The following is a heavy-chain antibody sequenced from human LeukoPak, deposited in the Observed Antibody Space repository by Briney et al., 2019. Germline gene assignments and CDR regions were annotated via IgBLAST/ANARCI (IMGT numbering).Heavy chain of an antibody. V-gene: IGHV4-59*01. CDR1: GGSISSYY. J-gene: IGHJ3*02. Sequence: PSETLSLTCTVSGGSISSYYWSWIRQPPGKGLEWIGYIYYSGSTNYNPSLKSRVTILVDTSKNQFSLKLSSVTAADTAVYYCAREHILDAFDIWGQGTMVTVSS. D-gene: IGHD3-9*01. CDR2: IYYSGST. CDR3: AREHILDAFDI.